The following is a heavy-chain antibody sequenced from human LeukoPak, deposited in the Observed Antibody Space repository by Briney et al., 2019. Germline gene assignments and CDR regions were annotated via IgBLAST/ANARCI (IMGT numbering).Heavy chain of an antibody. CDR3: ARRRDFGIFIVKGDAFDI. J-gene: IGHJ3*02. V-gene: IGHV1-8*01. D-gene: IGHD3-9*01. CDR2: MNPNSGNT. CDR1: GYTFTSYD. Sequence: GASVKVSCKASGYTFTSYDINWVRQATGQGLEWMGWMNPNSGNTGYAQKFQGRVTMTRNTSISTAYMELSSLRSEDTAVYYCARRRDFGIFIVKGDAFDIWGHGTMVTVSS.